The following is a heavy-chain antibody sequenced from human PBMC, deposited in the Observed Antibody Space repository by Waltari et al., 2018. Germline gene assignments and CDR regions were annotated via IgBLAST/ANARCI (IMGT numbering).Heavy chain of an antibody. CDR2: ISVTNGNT. D-gene: IGHD2-15*01. V-gene: IGHV1-18*01. Sequence: VQLVQSGAEVKRPGASVTVSCKGSANPFTSYGISWVRQAPGQGLEWLGWISVTNGNTRYSPRFQDRVTMTTDTSTTTAYMEMTSLRSGDTAVYYCASEAAHYFGMDVWGQGTTVIVSS. J-gene: IGHJ6*02. CDR1: ANPFTSYG. CDR3: ASEAAHYFGMDV.